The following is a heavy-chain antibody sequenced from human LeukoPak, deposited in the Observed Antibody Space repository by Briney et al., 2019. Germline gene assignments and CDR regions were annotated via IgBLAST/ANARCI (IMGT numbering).Heavy chain of an antibody. D-gene: IGHD2-15*01. Sequence: GGSLRLSCAASGFIFSDYYMSWIRQAPGKGLEWVSYISKSGNTIYYADSVKGRFTISRDNAKNSLLLQMNSLRAENTAVYYCARDPPIGYCSGGSCYSNDWGQGTLVTVSS. CDR1: GFIFSDYY. V-gene: IGHV3-11*01. CDR2: ISKSGNTI. CDR3: ARDPPIGYCSGGSCYSND. J-gene: IGHJ4*02.